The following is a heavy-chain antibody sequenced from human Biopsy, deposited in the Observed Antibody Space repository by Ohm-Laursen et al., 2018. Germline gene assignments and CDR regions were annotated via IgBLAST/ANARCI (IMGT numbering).Heavy chain of an antibody. CDR3: ARDLHGRGPNWGASTGVFDL. CDR2: VYYTGTT. V-gene: IGHV4-59*12. CDR1: GGSPFTDSITRYY. Sequence: PSETLSLTCTVVSGGSPFTDSITRYYWNWIRQSPGKGLEWIGVVYYTGTTTYNPSFKSRVTLSMDTSNNQVSLRLLSVTAADTAVYFCARDLHGRGPNWGASTGVFDLWGHGTAVTVSS. J-gene: IGHJ3*01. D-gene: IGHD1-26*01.